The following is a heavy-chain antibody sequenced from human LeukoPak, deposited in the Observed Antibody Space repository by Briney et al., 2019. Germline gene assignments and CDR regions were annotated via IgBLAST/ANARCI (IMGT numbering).Heavy chain of an antibody. D-gene: IGHD2-2*01. CDR3: ARGTVVGGAGFDC. Sequence: GGSLRLSCAASGFTFSGYEMNWVRQAPGKGLEWISYICGRGKTKYYADSVKGRFTISRDNAKNSLFLQMNSLRVEDMAMYYCARGTVVGGAGFDCWGQGTLVTVSS. J-gene: IGHJ4*02. CDR2: ICGRGKTK. V-gene: IGHV3-48*03. CDR1: GFTFSGYE.